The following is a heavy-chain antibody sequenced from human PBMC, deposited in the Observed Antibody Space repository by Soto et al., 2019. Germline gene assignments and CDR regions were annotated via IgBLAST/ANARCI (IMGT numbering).Heavy chain of an antibody. J-gene: IGHJ6*02. V-gene: IGHV3-30*18. CDR1: GFTFSSYG. CDR2: ISYDGSNK. D-gene: IGHD5-18*01. Sequence: QVQLVESGGGVVQPGRSLRLSCAASGFTFSSYGMHWVRQAPGKGLEWVAVISYDGSNKYYADSVKGRFTISRDNSKNTLYLQMNSLRAEDTAVYYCAKVRGYSYEPMDVWGQGTTVTVSS. CDR3: AKVRGYSYEPMDV.